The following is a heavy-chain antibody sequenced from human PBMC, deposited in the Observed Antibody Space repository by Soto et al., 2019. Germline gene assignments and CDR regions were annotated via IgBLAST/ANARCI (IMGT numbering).Heavy chain of an antibody. CDR1: GGSFSGYY. CDR3: ARGRAITIFGVVIRSLYYGMAV. J-gene: IGHJ6*02. V-gene: IGHV4-34*01. D-gene: IGHD3-3*01. CDR2: INHSGST. Sequence: SETLSLTCAVYGGSFSGYYWSWIRQPPGKGLEWIGEINHSGSTNYNPSLKSRVTISVDTSKNQFSLKLSSVTAADTAVYYYARGRAITIFGVVIRSLYYGMAVWGQGTTVTVSS.